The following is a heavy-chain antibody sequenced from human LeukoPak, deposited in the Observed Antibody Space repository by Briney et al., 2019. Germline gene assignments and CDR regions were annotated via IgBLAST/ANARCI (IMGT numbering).Heavy chain of an antibody. CDR2: INHSGST. CDR3: ARVGRDTSGFSV. Sequence: SETLSLTCAVYGGSFSGHFWSWIRQPPGKGLEWIGEINHSGSTNYNPSLKSRVTISVDTSKKQFSLKLNSVTAADTAVYYCARVGRDTSGFSVWGQGALVTVSS. CDR1: GGSFSGHF. V-gene: IGHV4-34*01. J-gene: IGHJ4*02. D-gene: IGHD5-18*01.